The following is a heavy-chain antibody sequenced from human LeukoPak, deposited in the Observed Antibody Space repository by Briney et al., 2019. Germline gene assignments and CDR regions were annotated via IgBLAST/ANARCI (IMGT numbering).Heavy chain of an antibody. V-gene: IGHV3-74*01. Sequence: GGSLKLSCAASGFTFSSYWMHWVRQAPGKGLVWVSRINSDGSSTSYVDSVKGRFTISRDNAKNTLYLQMNSLRAEDTAVYYCARQVVTLSSDAFDIWGQGTMVTVSS. D-gene: IGHD2-21*02. CDR2: INSDGSST. CDR1: GFTFSSYW. J-gene: IGHJ3*02. CDR3: ARQVVTLSSDAFDI.